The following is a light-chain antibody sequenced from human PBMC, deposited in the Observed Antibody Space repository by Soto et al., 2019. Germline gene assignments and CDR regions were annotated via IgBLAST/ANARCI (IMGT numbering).Light chain of an antibody. CDR1: QSVSSSY. CDR2: GAS. J-gene: IGKJ5*01. Sequence: EIVLTQSPGTLSLSPGERATLSCRSSQSVSSSYLAWYQQKPGQAPRLLIYGASSRATGIPDRFSGSGSGTDFTFTISRLEPEDFAVYYCQQYHWAPDTFGQGTRLEIK. CDR3: QQYHWAPDT. V-gene: IGKV3-20*01.